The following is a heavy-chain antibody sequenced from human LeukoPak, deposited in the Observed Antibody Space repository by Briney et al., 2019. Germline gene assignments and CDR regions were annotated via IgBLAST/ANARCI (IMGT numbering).Heavy chain of an antibody. J-gene: IGHJ4*02. CDR2: IWYDGSNK. CDR3: ARGGSYYPDY. D-gene: IGHD3-10*01. V-gene: IGHV3-33*01. Sequence: PGGSLRLSCAASGFTFSNFGIHWVRQAPGKGLEWVAFIWYDGSNKFYADSVKGRFTISGDNSKNTLYLQMNSLRADDTAVYYCARGGSYYPDYWGQGTLVTVSS. CDR1: GFTFSNFG.